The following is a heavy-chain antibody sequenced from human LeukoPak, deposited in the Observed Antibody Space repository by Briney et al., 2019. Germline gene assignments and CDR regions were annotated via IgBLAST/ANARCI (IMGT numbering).Heavy chain of an antibody. J-gene: IGHJ4*02. CDR3: ARAPDY. V-gene: IGHV4-34*01. CDR1: GGSFSGYY. CDR2: INHSGST. Sequence: SETLSLTCAVYGGSFSGYYWSWIRQPPGKGLEWIGEINHSGSTNYNPSLKSRVTISVDTSKNQFSLKLSSATAADTAVYYCARAPDYWGQGTLVTVSS.